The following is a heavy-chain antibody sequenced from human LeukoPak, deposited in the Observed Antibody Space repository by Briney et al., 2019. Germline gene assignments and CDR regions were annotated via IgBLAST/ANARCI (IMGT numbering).Heavy chain of an antibody. D-gene: IGHD3-22*01. V-gene: IGHV6-1*01. CDR1: GDSFSSNLVT. Sequence: SQTLSLTCAISGDSFSSNLVTWNWLRQSPSRGLEWLGCTYYRSKWSYDYGESVKSLLTINPDTSKNQFSLQLTSVTPEDTAVYYCARVRSGCFEEWGQGTLVTVSS. CDR3: ARVRSGCFEE. CDR2: TYYRSKWSY. J-gene: IGHJ4*02.